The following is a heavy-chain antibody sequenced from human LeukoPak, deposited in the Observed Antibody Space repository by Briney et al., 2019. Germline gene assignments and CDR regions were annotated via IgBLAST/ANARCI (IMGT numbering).Heavy chain of an antibody. V-gene: IGHV1-3*01. CDR1: GYTFTSYA. J-gene: IGHJ2*01. CDR3: TRDREVGSTTEGFWYFDL. Sequence: ASVKVSCKASGYTFTSYAMHWVRQAPGQRLEWMGWINAGNGNTKYSQKFQGRVTITRDTSASTAYMELSSLTSEDTAVYYCTRDREVGSTTEGFWYFDLWGRGTLVTVSS. D-gene: IGHD1-26*01. CDR2: INAGNGNT.